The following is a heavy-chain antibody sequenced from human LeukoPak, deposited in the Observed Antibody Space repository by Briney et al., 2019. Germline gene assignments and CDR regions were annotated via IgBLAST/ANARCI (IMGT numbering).Heavy chain of an antibody. J-gene: IGHJ4*02. CDR3: AKSEHWAPDY. V-gene: IGHV3-23*01. Sequence: GGSLRLSCTASGFTFSRYDMSWVRQAPGKGLEWVSGISDSAGTTYYADSVKGRFSISRDSSKNTLNLQMNSLRAEDTAVYYCAKSEHWAPDYWGQGTLVTVSS. CDR2: ISDSAGTT. D-gene: IGHD7-27*01. CDR1: GFTFSRYD.